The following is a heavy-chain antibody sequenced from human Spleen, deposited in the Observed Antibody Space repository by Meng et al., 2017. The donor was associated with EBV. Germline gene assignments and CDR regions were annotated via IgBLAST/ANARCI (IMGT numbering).Heavy chain of an antibody. CDR3: ARRVDS. CDR1: WFTVSSSY. J-gene: IGHJ4*02. CDR2: IYSGGST. V-gene: IGHV3-53*01. Sequence: QRVEFVGGLNQPGGSLSLSCAACWFTVSSSYMSWVRQAPGQGLECVSLIYSGGSTYYADSVKGRFTISRDNSKNTLYLQMNSLRAEDTAVYYCARRVDSWGQGTLVTVSS.